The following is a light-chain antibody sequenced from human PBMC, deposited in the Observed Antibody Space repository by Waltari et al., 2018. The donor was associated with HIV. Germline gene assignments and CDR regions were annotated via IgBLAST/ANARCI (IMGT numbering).Light chain of an antibody. CDR2: GVS. J-gene: IGKJ3*01. V-gene: IGKV3-20*01. CDR1: QRISNRL. Sequence: EIVLTQSPGTLPLSPGERATLPCRTVQRISNRLLAWYQQKAGQAPRLLIYGVSSRATGIPERFSGSGSETDFTLTISRLEPEDSAVYYCQQYGTSPFTFGPGTKVDI. CDR3: QQYGTSPFT.